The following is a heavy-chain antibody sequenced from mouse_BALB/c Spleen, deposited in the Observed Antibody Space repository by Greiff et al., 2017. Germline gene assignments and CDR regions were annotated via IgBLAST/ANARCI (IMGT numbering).Heavy chain of an antibody. J-gene: IGHJ4*01. V-gene: IGHV7-3*02. Sequence: EVKLVESGGGLVQPGGSLRLSCATSGFTFTDYYMSWVRQPPGKALEWLGFIRNKANGYTTEYSASVKGRFTISRDNSQSILYLQMNTLRAEDSAAYYCARGPFYDCDAMDYWGQGTSVTVAS. CDR1: GFTFTDYY. D-gene: IGHD2-3*01. CDR2: IRNKANGYTT. CDR3: ARGPFYDCDAMDY.